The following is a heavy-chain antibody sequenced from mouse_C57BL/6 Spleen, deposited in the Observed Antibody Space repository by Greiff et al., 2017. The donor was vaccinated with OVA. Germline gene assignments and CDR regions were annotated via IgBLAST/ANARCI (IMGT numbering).Heavy chain of an antibody. Sequence: VQLQQPGAELVRPGSSVKLSCKASGYTFTSYWMDWVKQRPGQGLEWIGNIYPSDSETHYNQKFKDKATLTVDKSSSTAYMQLSSLTSEDSAVYYCARDGLRQGFDYWGQGTTLTVSS. CDR2: IYPSDSET. CDR3: ARDGLRQGFDY. CDR1: GYTFTSYW. J-gene: IGHJ2*01. V-gene: IGHV1-61*01. D-gene: IGHD2-4*01.